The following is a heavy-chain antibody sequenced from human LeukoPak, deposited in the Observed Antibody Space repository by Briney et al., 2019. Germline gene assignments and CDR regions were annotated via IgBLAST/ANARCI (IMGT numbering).Heavy chain of an antibody. V-gene: IGHV4-59*11. J-gene: IGHJ4*02. D-gene: IGHD3-10*01. Sequence: SETLSLTCTVSGGPISPLYWSWIRQPPGKGLEFIGYIYYSGTTNYNPSLKSRVTLSVDTSKNQFSLKLSSVTAADTAVYYCARGGVAAKYYFDSWGQGTLVTVPS. CDR1: GGPISPLY. CDR2: IYYSGTT. CDR3: ARGGVAAKYYFDS.